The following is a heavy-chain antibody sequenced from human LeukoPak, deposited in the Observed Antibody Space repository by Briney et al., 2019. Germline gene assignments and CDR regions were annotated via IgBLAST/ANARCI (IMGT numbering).Heavy chain of an antibody. J-gene: IGHJ4*02. Sequence: PGRSLRLSCAASGFTFDDYSMHWVRQGPGKGLEWVSGISWNSGSIDYAESVKGRFTISRDNAKNSLYLQMNSLRPEDTAFYYCAKGTGRYWTFFDYWGRRTLVTVSS. V-gene: IGHV3-9*01. CDR1: GFTFDDYS. CDR3: AKGTGRYWTFFDY. CDR2: ISWNSGSI. D-gene: IGHD1-26*01.